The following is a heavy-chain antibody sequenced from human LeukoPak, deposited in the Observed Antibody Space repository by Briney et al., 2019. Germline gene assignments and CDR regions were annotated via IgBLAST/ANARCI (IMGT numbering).Heavy chain of an antibody. CDR2: INPNSGGT. V-gene: IGHV1-2*02. D-gene: IGHD6-19*01. Sequence: ASVKVSCKASGYTFTGNYMHWVRQAPGQGLEWMGWINPNSGGTNYAQKFQGRVTLTRDTSISTAYMELSRLRSDDTAMYYCARDGSGWSGVGWFDPWGQGILVTVSS. CDR3: ARDGSGWSGVGWFDP. J-gene: IGHJ5*02. CDR1: GYTFTGNY.